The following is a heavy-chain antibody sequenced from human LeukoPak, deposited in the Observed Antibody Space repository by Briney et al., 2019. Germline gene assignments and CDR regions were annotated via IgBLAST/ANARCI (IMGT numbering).Heavy chain of an antibody. CDR1: GFTFSSYS. CDR2: ISSSSYI. Sequence: GGSLRLSCAASGFTFSSYSMNWVRQAPGKGLEWVSSISSSSYIYYADSVKGRFTISRDNAKNSLYLQMNSLRAEDTAVYYCATWGRYYGMDVWGQGTTVTVSS. V-gene: IGHV3-21*01. D-gene: IGHD3-16*01. J-gene: IGHJ6*02. CDR3: ATWGRYYGMDV.